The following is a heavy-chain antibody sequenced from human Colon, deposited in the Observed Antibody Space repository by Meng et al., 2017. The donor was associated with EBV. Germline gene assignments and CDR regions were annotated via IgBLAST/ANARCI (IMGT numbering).Heavy chain of an antibody. CDR3: ARRPGSERTRRFDP. J-gene: IGHJ5*02. Sequence: EAPLGELGGGLVQPGGSLRLSCGASGFIFNIYAMSWVRQAPGKGLEWVSSIGGIDGNTHYTDSVRGRFTVSRDNSKNTLFLQMDSLRTEDTAVYYCARRPGSERTRRFDPWGQGTLVTVSS. V-gene: IGHV3-23*04. D-gene: IGHD3-10*01. CDR2: IGGIDGNT. CDR1: GFIFNIYA.